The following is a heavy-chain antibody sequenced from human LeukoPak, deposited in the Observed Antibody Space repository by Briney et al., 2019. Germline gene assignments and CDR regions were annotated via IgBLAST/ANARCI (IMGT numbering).Heavy chain of an antibody. V-gene: IGHV3-7*03. CDR1: GFTFSSYS. D-gene: IGHD2-15*01. J-gene: IGHJ6*03. Sequence: PGGSLRLSCVASGFTFSSYSMSWVRQAPGKGLEWVANIKEDATEKYYMDSVRGRFTISRDNAKNSLFLQMNSLRAEDTAVYYCAKGGGYCSGGSCYSRRMDVWGKGTTVTVSS. CDR3: AKGGGYCSGGSCYSRRMDV. CDR2: IKEDATEK.